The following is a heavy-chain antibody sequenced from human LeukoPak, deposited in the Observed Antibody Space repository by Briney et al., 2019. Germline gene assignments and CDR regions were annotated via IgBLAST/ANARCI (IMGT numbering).Heavy chain of an antibody. V-gene: IGHV3-48*01. J-gene: IGHJ3*02. Sequence: GGSLRLSCAASGFTFSSYSMNWVRQAPGKGLEWVSYISSSSSTIYYADSVKGRFTISRDNAKNSLYLQMNRLRAEDTAVYYCASVAIEVAFDIWGQGTMVTVSS. CDR2: ISSSSSTI. D-gene: IGHD2-21*01. CDR3: ASVAIEVAFDI. CDR1: GFTFSSYS.